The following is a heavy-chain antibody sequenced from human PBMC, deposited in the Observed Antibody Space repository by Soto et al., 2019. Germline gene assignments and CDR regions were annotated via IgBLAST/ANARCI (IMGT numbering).Heavy chain of an antibody. Sequence: QVQLVQSGAEVKKPGASVKVSCKASGYTFTNYAMHWVRQAPGHRLEWVGWINAGDGSTKYSQNFQGRVTITRDTSASTVFMELASLRSEDTAVYYCARPNTGWDYWGQGALVIVSS. CDR2: INAGDGST. D-gene: IGHD6-19*01. V-gene: IGHV1-3*01. J-gene: IGHJ4*02. CDR3: ARPNTGWDY. CDR1: GYTFTNYA.